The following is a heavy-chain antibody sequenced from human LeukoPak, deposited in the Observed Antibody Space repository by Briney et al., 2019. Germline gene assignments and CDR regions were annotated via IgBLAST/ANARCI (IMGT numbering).Heavy chain of an antibody. D-gene: IGHD3-22*01. Sequence: ASVKVSCKASGYTFNSHGISWVRQAPGQGLEWMAWINTYNGNTYYAQKFQGRVTMTTDTSTSTAYMELRSLRSDDTAVYYCARDRGDGGYYDSSGYYSTPNFEYWGQGTLVTVSS. CDR3: ARDRGDGGYYDSSGYYSTPNFEY. V-gene: IGHV1-18*01. CDR1: GYTFNSHG. CDR2: INTYNGNT. J-gene: IGHJ4*02.